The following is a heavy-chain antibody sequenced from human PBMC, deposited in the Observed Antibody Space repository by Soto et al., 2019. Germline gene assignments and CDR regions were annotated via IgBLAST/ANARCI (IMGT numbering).Heavy chain of an antibody. Sequence: TGGSLRLSCAASGFTFSGSAMHWVRQASGKGLEWMGIIYPGDSDTRYSPSFQGQVTISADKSISTAYLQWSSLKASDTAMYYCARHARYCSSTSCYVVPYYYYGMDVWGQGTTVTVSS. CDR1: GFTFSGSA. CDR2: IYPGDSDT. V-gene: IGHV5-51*01. D-gene: IGHD2-2*01. J-gene: IGHJ6*02. CDR3: ARHARYCSSTSCYVVPYYYYGMDV.